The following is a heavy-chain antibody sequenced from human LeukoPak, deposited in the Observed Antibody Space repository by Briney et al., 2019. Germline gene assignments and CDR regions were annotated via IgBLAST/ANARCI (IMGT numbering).Heavy chain of an antibody. D-gene: IGHD5-18*01. CDR3: ARDGYGKILDY. CDR1: ALTVSSYW. J-gene: IGHJ4*02. V-gene: IGHV3-7*01. Sequence: GGSLRLSCAPSALTVSSYWMSCVRQAPGNGLEWVANIKQDGSEKYYVDSVKGRFTISRDNAKNSLYLQMNSLRAEDTAVYYCARDGYGKILDYWGQGTLVTVSS. CDR2: IKQDGSEK.